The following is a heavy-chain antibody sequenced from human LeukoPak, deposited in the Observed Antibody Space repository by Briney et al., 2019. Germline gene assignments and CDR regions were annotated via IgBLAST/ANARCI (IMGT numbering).Heavy chain of an antibody. Sequence: SETLSLTCTVSGGSISSYYWSWIRQPPGKGLEWIGYIYYSGSTNYNPSLKSRVTISVDTSKNQFSLKLSSVTAADTAVYYCAREGVTMVRGVIITQFDPWGQGTLVTVSS. CDR2: IYYSGST. CDR3: AREGVTMVRGVIITQFDP. D-gene: IGHD3-10*01. CDR1: GGSISSYY. V-gene: IGHV4-59*01. J-gene: IGHJ5*02.